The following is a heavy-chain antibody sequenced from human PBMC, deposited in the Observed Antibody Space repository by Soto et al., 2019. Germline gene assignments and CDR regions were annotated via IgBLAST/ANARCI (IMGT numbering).Heavy chain of an antibody. J-gene: IGHJ4*02. V-gene: IGHV1-69*01. Sequence: QVQLVQSGAEVKKPGSSVKLSCKTSGGTFRNYAINWVRQAPGQGLEWMGASIPDFGTANYAQTFQGRFTITADESTSTAYMELSSLRSEDTAVYYCAIPSPKQQLVRGAFDHWGQGTLVTVAS. CDR1: GGTFRNYA. CDR2: SIPDFGTA. CDR3: AIPSPKQQLVRGAFDH. D-gene: IGHD6-13*01.